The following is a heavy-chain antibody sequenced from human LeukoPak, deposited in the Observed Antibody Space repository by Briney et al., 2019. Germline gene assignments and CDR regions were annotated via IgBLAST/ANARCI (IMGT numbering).Heavy chain of an antibody. D-gene: IGHD3-9*01. CDR1: GGSISSGDYY. V-gene: IGHV4-30-4*08. CDR3: ATMTGYYYYYYMDV. Sequence: SQTLSLTCTVSGGSISSGDYYWSWIRQPPGKGLAWIGYIYYSGSTYYNPSLKSRVTISVDTSNNQFSLKLTSVTAAHTAVYYCATMTGYYYYYYMDVWGKGTTVTVSS. J-gene: IGHJ6*03. CDR2: IYYSGST.